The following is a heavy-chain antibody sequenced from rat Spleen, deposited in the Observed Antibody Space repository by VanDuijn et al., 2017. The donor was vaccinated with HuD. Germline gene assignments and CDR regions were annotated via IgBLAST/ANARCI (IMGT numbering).Heavy chain of an antibody. J-gene: IGHJ1*01. CDR3: TTVVGDSYWYFDF. CDR2: ISYDDSST. D-gene: IGHD1-1*01. V-gene: IGHV5-7*01. CDR1: GFTFSNYN. Sequence: EVQLVESGGGLVQPGRSLKLSCAASGFTFSNYNMAWVRQAPKKGLEWVATISYDDSSTYYRDSVKGRFTISRDNAKSTLYLQMDSLRSEDTATYYCTTVVGDSYWYFDFWGPGTMVTVSS.